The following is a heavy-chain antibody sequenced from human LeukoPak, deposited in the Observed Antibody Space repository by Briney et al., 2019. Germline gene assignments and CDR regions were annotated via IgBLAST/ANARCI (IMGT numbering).Heavy chain of an antibody. CDR2: ISYDGSNK. V-gene: IGHV3-30*04. D-gene: IGHD5-18*01. CDR3: ACGYSYGPFDY. J-gene: IGHJ4*02. Sequence: GGSLRLSCAASGFTFSSYAMHWVRQAPGKGLEWVAVISYDGSNKYYADSVKGRFTISRDNSKNTLYLQINSLRAEDTAVYYCACGYSYGPFDYWGQGTLVTVSS. CDR1: GFTFSSYA.